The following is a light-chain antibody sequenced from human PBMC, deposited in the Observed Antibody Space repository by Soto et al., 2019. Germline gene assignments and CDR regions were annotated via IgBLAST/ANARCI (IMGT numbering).Light chain of an antibody. CDR3: QQRSDWPWT. CDR2: EAS. Sequence: EIVLTQSPATLSLSPGERATLSCRASQSVSSYLAWYQQKPGQAPRLLMSEASTRATGIPARFSGGGSGTDFTLTISSLEPEDFAVYYCQQRSDWPWTFGQGTKGDI. V-gene: IGKV3-11*01. CDR1: QSVSSY. J-gene: IGKJ1*01.